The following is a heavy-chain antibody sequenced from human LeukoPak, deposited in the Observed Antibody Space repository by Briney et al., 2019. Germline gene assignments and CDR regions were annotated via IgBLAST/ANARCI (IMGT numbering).Heavy chain of an antibody. CDR2: TNPNSGNT. V-gene: IGHV1-8*01. J-gene: IGHJ4*02. CDR3: ARGQQQLWVPDY. CDR1: GYTFTSYD. D-gene: IGHD6-13*01. Sequence: VASVKVSCKASGYTFTSYDINWVRQATGQGLEWMGWTNPNSGNTGYAQKFQGRVTMTRNTSISTAYMELSSLRSEDTAVYYCARGQQQLWVPDYWGQGTLVTVSS.